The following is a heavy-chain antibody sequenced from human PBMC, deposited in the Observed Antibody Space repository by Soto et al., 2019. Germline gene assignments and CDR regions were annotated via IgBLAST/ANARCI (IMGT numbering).Heavy chain of an antibody. Sequence: QVQLVESGGGVVQPGRSLRLSCAASGFTFSSYGMHWVRQAPGKGLEWVAVIWYDGSNKYYADSVKGRFTISRDNSKNTLYLQMNSLRAEDMAVYYCARDLLAAAGVFDIWGQGTMVTVSS. CDR3: ARDLLAAAGVFDI. J-gene: IGHJ3*02. V-gene: IGHV3-33*01. CDR2: IWYDGSNK. CDR1: GFTFSSYG. D-gene: IGHD6-13*01.